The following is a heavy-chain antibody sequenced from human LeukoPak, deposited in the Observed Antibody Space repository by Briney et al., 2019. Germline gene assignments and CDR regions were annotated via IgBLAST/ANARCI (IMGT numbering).Heavy chain of an antibody. V-gene: IGHV3-11*06. D-gene: IGHD6-13*01. CDR2: ISSSSSYI. J-gene: IGHJ4*02. CDR1: GFTFSDYY. Sequence: PGGSLRLSCAASGFTFSDYYMSWIRQAPGKGLEWVSSISSSSSYIYYADSVKGRFTISRDNAKNSLYLQMNSLRAEDTAVYYCARDGSSWDLDYWGQGTLVTVSS. CDR3: ARDGSSWDLDY.